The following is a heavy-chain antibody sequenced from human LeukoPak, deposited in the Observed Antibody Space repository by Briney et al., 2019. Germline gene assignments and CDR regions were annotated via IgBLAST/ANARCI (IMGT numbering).Heavy chain of an antibody. CDR1: GGSISSGGYY. Sequence: SQTLSLTCTVSGGSISSGGYYWSWIRQPPGKGLEWIWYIYHSGSTYYNPSLKSRVTISVDRSKNQFSLKLSSVTAADTAVYYCARENANSSSWYEDEGTLPQPAYFDYWGQGTLVTVSS. D-gene: IGHD6-13*01. V-gene: IGHV4-30-2*01. CDR3: ARENANSSSWYEDEGTLPQPAYFDY. J-gene: IGHJ4*02. CDR2: IYHSGST.